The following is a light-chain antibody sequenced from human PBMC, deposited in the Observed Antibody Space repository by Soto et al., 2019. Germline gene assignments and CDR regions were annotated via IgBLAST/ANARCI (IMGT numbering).Light chain of an antibody. Sequence: EKVMTQSPATLSVSQGERATLSCRASQSVSSNLAWYQQKPGQAPRLLIYGASTRATGIPARFSGSGSGTEFTLTISSLQSEDFAVYYCQQYNNWPLTFGGGTKVEIK. CDR3: QQYNNWPLT. CDR2: GAS. CDR1: QSVSSN. V-gene: IGKV3-15*01. J-gene: IGKJ4*01.